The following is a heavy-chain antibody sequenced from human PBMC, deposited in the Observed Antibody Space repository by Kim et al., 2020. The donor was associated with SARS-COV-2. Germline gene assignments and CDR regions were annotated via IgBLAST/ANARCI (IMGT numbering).Heavy chain of an antibody. J-gene: IGHJ3*02. Sequence: YYADSVKGRFTISRDNYKNTLYLQMNSLRAEDTAVYYCARESRAGDAFDIWGQGTMVTVSS. CDR3: ARESRAGDAFDI. V-gene: IGHV3-53*01. D-gene: IGHD3-10*01.